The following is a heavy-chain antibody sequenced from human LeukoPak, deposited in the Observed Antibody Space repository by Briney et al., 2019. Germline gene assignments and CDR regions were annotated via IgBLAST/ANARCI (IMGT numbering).Heavy chain of an antibody. CDR2: ISRNSLYM. V-gene: IGHV3-21*06. J-gene: IGHJ4*02. D-gene: IGHD3-3*01. CDR3: ARDKVGHDFWSGYSDF. Sequence: PGGSLRLPCVASGFTFGSHAMNWVRQAPGRGLEWVSSISRNSLYMYYADSLKGRFTISRDNAKNSLYLQMDSLRAEDTAVYYCARDKVGHDFWSGYSDFWGQGTLVTVSS. CDR1: GFTFGSHA.